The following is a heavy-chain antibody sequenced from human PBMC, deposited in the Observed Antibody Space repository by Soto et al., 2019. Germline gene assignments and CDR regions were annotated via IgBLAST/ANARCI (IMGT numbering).Heavy chain of an antibody. Sequence: SETLSLTCTVSGASLSSYYWSWIRQPPGKGLEWIGFIYYTGSTSYNPSLKSRVTISIDTSKNQFSLKLTSVTAADTAVYYCASALYCSGGSCSFDPWGQGTLVTVSS. D-gene: IGHD2-15*01. CDR3: ASALYCSGGSCSFDP. CDR2: IYYTGST. CDR1: GASLSSYY. V-gene: IGHV4-59*01. J-gene: IGHJ5*02.